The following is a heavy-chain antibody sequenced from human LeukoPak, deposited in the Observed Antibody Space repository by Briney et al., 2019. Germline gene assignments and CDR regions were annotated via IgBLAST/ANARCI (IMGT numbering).Heavy chain of an antibody. CDR1: GFTFSTFW. D-gene: IGHD6-19*01. J-gene: IGHJ4*02. V-gene: IGHV3-7*01. Sequence: PGGSLRLSCAASGFTFSTFWMTWVRQAPGRGVEWVANIRQDGAEKYYVDSVKGRFTISRDNAKNSLYLQMNSLRAEDTAVYYCAKVPIPYSSGWYLNYWGQGTLVTVSS. CDR3: AKVPIPYSSGWYLNY. CDR2: IRQDGAEK.